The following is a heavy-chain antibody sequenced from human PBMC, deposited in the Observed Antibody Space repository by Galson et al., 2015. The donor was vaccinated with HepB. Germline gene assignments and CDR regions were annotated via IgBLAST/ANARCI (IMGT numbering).Heavy chain of an antibody. V-gene: IGHV6-1*01. CDR2: TYYRSKWYK. Sequence: CAISGDSVSNNNAAWYWIRQSPSRGLEWLGRTYYRSKWYKDYAVSVKSRITTNPDTSKNQVSLQLEYVTPEDTAVYYCAYGVDVWGQGTTVTVSS. CDR1: GDSVSNNNAA. CDR3: AYGVDV. J-gene: IGHJ6*02.